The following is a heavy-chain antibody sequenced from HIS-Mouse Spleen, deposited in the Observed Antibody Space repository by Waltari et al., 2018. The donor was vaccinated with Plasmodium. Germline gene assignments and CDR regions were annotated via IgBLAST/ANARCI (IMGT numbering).Heavy chain of an antibody. CDR3: ARGPGYSSGWYYFDY. D-gene: IGHD6-19*01. CDR1: GGSFSVYY. CDR2: INHSGST. V-gene: IGHV4-34*01. Sequence: QVQLQQWGAGLLKPSETLSLTCAVYGGSFSVYYWCWTRQPPGKGLEWIGEINHSGSTNYNPSLKSRVTISVDTSKNQFSLKLSSVTAADTAVYYCARGPGYSSGWYYFDYWGQGTLVTVSS. J-gene: IGHJ4*02.